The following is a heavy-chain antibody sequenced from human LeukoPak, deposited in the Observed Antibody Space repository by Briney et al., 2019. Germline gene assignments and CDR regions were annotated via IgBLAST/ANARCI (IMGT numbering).Heavy chain of an antibody. CDR2: INHSGST. CDR3: AFLQRYFDWSPNFDY. V-gene: IGHV4-34*01. CDR1: GGSFCGYH. D-gene: IGHD3-9*01. Sequence: SETLSLTCAVYGGSFCGYHWSWIRHPPGKRLECIGEINHSGSTHYTPSLKSRDTISVDPFKNQFSLKLLCVTAAETAVYYCAFLQRYFDWSPNFDYWGQGTLVTVSS. J-gene: IGHJ4*02.